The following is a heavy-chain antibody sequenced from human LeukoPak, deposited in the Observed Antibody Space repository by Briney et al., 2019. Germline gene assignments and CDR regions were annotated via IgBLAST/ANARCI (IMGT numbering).Heavy chain of an antibody. V-gene: IGHV4-39*07. CDR2: VDYNGNI. CDR3: ARSNHFWSGFLDT. J-gene: IGHJ4*02. CDR1: GVSISSRVEN. Sequence: PSETLSLTCTVVGVSISSRVENWHWLRQPPGKGLEWIGNVDYNGNIYYSPSLKSRALVSVDTSKNQVSLRLTSVTVADTAVYFCARSNHFWSGFLDTWGQGTLVTVSS. D-gene: IGHD3-3*02.